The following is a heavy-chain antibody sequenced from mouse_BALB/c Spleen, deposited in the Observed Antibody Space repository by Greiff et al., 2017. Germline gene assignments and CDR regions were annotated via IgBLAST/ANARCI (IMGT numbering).Heavy chain of an antibody. J-gene: IGHJ2*01. CDR3: ARRGDYDELYYVDY. D-gene: IGHD2-4*01. CDR1: GFSLSTSGMG. Sequence: QVTLKVSGPGILQPSQTLSLTCSFSGFSLSTSGMGVSWIRQPSGKGLEWLAHIYWDDDKRYNPSLKSRLTISKDTSSNQVFLKITSVDTADTATYYCARRGDYDELYYVDYWGQGTTLTVSS. CDR2: IYWDDDK. V-gene: IGHV8-12*01.